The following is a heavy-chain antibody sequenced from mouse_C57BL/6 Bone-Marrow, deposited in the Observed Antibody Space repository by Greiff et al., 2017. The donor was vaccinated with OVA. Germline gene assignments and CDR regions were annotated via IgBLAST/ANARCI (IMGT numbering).Heavy chain of an antibody. CDR2: IDPSDSDT. V-gene: IGHV1-52*01. Sequence: QVQLQQPGAELVRPGSSVKLSCKASGYTFTSYWMHWVKPRPIQGLEWIGNIDPSDSDTHYNQKFKDKATLTVDKSSSTAYMQLSSLTSEDSAVYYCATVVALYYYAMDYWGQGTSVTVSS. CDR1: GYTFTSYW. D-gene: IGHD1-1*01. CDR3: ATVVALYYYAMDY. J-gene: IGHJ4*01.